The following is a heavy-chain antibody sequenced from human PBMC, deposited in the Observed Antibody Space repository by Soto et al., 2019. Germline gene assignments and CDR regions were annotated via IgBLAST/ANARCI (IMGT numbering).Heavy chain of an antibody. Sequence: QVHLVQSGVEVKTPGASVKVSCQASGYTFFTYDISWVRQAPGQGLEWMGWISTYSGDTKYAQKFQGRVTMTTNTSTTTAYLELRRLISDDTAVYYCARHHGPTTSENWFDPWGQGNLVTVSS. CDR2: ISTYSGDT. V-gene: IGHV1-18*01. D-gene: IGHD5-12*01. CDR3: ARHHGPTTSENWFDP. J-gene: IGHJ5*02. CDR1: GYTFFTYD.